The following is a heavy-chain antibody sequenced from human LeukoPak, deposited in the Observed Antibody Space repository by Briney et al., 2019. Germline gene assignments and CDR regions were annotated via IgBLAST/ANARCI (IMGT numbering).Heavy chain of an antibody. J-gene: IGHJ4*02. CDR1: GYSISSGYY. D-gene: IGHD3-10*01. V-gene: IGHV4-38-2*02. Sequence: PSETLSLTCTVSGYSISSGYYWGWIRQPPGKGLEWIGSIYHSGSTYYNPSLKSRVTISVDRSKNQFSLKLSSVTAADTAVYYCARLRFGESSDYWGQGTLVTVSS. CDR2: IYHSGST. CDR3: ARLRFGESSDY.